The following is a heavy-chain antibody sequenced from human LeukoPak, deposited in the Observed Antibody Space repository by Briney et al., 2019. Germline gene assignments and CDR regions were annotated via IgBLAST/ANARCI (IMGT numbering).Heavy chain of an antibody. J-gene: IGHJ4*02. D-gene: IGHD5-24*01. V-gene: IGHV3-21*01. CDR3: ARDPRDGPFDY. Sequence: PGGSLSLSCEASGFTFSSYSMNWVRQAPGKGLEGVSSISSSSSYIYYADSVKGRFTISRDNAKNSLYLQMNSLRAEDTAVYYCARDPRDGPFDYWGQGTLVTVSS. CDR2: ISSSSSYI. CDR1: GFTFSSYS.